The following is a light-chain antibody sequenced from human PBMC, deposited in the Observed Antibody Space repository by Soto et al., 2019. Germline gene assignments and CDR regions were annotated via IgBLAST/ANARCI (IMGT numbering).Light chain of an antibody. J-gene: IGKJ3*01. Sequence: EIVMTQSPATLSVSPGERATLSCRASQSVSSNLAWYQQKPGQAPRLLIYGASTRATGIPARFSGSGSGTEFTLTISRLQSEVFAVYYCQQYNNWPPRGFIFAPGTKVDIK. V-gene: IGKV3D-15*01. CDR3: QQYNNWPPRGFI. CDR1: QSVSSN. CDR2: GAS.